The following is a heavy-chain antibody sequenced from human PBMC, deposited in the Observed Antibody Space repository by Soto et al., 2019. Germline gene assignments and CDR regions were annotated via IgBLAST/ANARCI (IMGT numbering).Heavy chain of an antibody. V-gene: IGHV4-30-2*01. Sequence: QLQLQESGSGLVKPSQTLSLTCAVSGGSISSGGYSWSWIRQPPGKGLEWIGYIYHSGSTYYNPWLRSRVTISVDRSKNQVSLKLSSVTAADTAVYYCARGGRRLGEGAFDYWGQGTLVTVSS. CDR2: IYHSGST. J-gene: IGHJ4*02. D-gene: IGHD3-16*01. CDR3: ARGGRRLGEGAFDY. CDR1: GGSISSGGYS.